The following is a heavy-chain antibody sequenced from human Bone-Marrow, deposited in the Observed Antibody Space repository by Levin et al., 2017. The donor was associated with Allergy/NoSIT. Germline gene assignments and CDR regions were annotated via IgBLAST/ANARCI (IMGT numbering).Heavy chain of an antibody. Sequence: GESLKISCAASGFTFSNAWMNWVRQAPGKGLEWVGRIKSKTDGGTTDYAAPVKGRFTISRDDSKNTLYLQMNSLKTEDTAVYYCGSYDSSGYYYDYWGQGTLVTVSS. CDR3: GSYDSSGYYYDY. CDR1: GFTFSNAW. D-gene: IGHD3-22*01. CDR2: IKSKTDGGTT. J-gene: IGHJ4*02. V-gene: IGHV3-15*07.